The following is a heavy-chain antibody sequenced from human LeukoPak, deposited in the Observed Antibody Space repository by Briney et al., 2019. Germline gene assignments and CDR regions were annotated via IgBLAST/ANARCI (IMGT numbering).Heavy chain of an antibody. CDR2: INQGGSEK. CDR3: ARDLVGASYY. Sequence: PGGSLRLSCAASGFTFSSYSMNWVRQAPGKGLEWVANINQGGSEKYYVDSVKGRFSNSRDNAKNSLYLQMNSLGTEDTAVYCCARDLVGASYYWGQGTLVTVSS. CDR1: GFTFSSYS. J-gene: IGHJ4*02. V-gene: IGHV3-7*01. D-gene: IGHD1-26*01.